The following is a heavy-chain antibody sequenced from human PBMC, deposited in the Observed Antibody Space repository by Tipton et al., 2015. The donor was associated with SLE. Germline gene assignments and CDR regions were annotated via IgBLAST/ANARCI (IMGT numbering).Heavy chain of an antibody. V-gene: IGHV3-20*04. D-gene: IGHD3-9*01. Sequence: SLRLSCAASGFTFSSYSMNWVRQAPGKGLEWVSGINWNGDRTGYADSVKGRFTMSRDNAKNSLYLQMNSLRAEDTAVYYCAAGYDHWGLGTLVIVSS. CDR1: GFTFSSYS. CDR2: INWNGDRT. CDR3: AAGYDH. J-gene: IGHJ4*02.